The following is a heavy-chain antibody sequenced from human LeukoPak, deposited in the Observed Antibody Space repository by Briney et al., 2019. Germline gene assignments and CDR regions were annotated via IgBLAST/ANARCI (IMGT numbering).Heavy chain of an antibody. CDR1: GYTFTSYG. V-gene: IGHV1-18*01. D-gene: IGHD6-13*01. CDR3: ARGPLGSSWYRIDY. J-gene: IGHJ4*02. Sequence: ASVEVSCKASGYTFTSYGISWVRQAPGQGLEWMGWISAYNGDTNYAQKLQGRVTMTTDTSTSTAYMELRSLRSDDTAVYYCARGPLGSSWYRIDYWGQGTLVTVSS. CDR2: ISAYNGDT.